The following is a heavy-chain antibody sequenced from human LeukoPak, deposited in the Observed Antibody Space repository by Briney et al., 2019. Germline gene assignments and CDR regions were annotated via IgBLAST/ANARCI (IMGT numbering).Heavy chain of an antibody. CDR2: LSSGGDA. Sequence: GGSLRLSCAASGFTVSSNYMSWVRQAPGKGLEWVSVLSSGGDAYYADSVKGRFTTSRDNSKNTLYLQMNSLRAEDTAVYYCARGGYGTPFDYWGQGTLVTVSS. V-gene: IGHV3-53*01. J-gene: IGHJ4*02. CDR3: ARGGYGTPFDY. CDR1: GFTVSSNY. D-gene: IGHD5-18*01.